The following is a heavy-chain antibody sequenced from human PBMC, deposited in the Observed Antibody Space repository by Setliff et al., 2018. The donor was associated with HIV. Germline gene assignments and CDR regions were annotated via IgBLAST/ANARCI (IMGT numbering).Heavy chain of an antibody. D-gene: IGHD1-26*01. Sequence: SETLSLTCTVSGGSISSSSYYWGWIRQPPGKGLEWIGSIYYSGSTYYNPSLKSRVTISVDTSKNQFSLKLSSVTAADTAVYYCAKTSVGATGLYAFDIWGQGTMVTVS. J-gene: IGHJ3*02. CDR1: GGSISSSSYY. CDR2: IYYSGST. V-gene: IGHV4-39*07. CDR3: AKTSVGATGLYAFDI.